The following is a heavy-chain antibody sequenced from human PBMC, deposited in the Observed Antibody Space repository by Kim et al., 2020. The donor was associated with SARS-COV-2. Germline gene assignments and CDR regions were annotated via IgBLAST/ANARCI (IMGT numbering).Heavy chain of an antibody. Sequence: GGSLRLSCAASGFTFSSYGMHWVRQAPGKGLEWVAVIWYDGSNKYYADSVKGRFTISRDNSKNTLYLQMNSLRAEDTAVYYCARAEQWLGYFQHWGQGTLVTVSS. CDR2: IWYDGSNK. V-gene: IGHV3-33*08. J-gene: IGHJ1*01. CDR3: ARAEQWLGYFQH. D-gene: IGHD6-19*01. CDR1: GFTFSSYG.